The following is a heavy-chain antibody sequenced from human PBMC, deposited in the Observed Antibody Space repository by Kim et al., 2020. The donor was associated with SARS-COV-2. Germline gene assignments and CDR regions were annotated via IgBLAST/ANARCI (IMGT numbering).Heavy chain of an antibody. V-gene: IGHV3-9*01. D-gene: IGHD3-10*01. J-gene: IGHJ4*01. CDR1: GFTFDDYA. Sequence: GGSLRLSCAASGFTFDDYAMHWVRQAPGKGLEWVSGISWNSGSIGYADSVKGRFTISRDNAKNSLYLQMNSLRAEDTALYYCAKANYYGSGSYYNVRDY. CDR3: AKANYYGSGSYYNVRDY. CDR2: ISWNSGSI.